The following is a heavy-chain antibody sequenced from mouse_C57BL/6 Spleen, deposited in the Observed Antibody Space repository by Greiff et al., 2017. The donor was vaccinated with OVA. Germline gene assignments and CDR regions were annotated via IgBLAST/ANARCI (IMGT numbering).Heavy chain of an antibody. CDR2: IYPRDGST. CDR1: GYTFTDHT. J-gene: IGHJ4*01. CDR3: ARTPHYYYGSSYAMDY. D-gene: IGHD1-1*01. V-gene: IGHV1-78*01. Sequence: QVQLQQSDAELVKPGASVKISCKVSGYTFTDHTIHWMKQRPEQGLEWIGYIYPRDGSTKYNEKFKGKATLTADKSSSTAYMQLNSLTSEDSAVYFCARTPHYYYGSSYAMDYGGQGTSVTVSS.